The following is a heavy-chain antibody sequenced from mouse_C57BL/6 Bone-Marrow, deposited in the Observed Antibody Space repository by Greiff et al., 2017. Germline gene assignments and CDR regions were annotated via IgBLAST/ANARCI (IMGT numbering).Heavy chain of an antibody. J-gene: IGHJ1*03. CDR3: AFDYYGSSYVHFDV. CDR2: IWSGGST. D-gene: IGHD1-1*01. V-gene: IGHV2-2*01. Sequence: QVQLKESGPGLVQPSQSLSITCTVSGFSLTSYGVHWVRQSPGKGLEWLGVIWSGGSTDYNAAFISRLSISKDNSKSQVFFKMNSLQADDTAIYYCAFDYYGSSYVHFDVWGTGTTVTVSS. CDR1: GFSLTSYG.